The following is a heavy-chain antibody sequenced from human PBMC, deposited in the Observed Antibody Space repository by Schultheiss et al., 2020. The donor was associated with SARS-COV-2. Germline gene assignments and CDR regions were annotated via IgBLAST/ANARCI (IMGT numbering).Heavy chain of an antibody. CDR2: INHSGST. CDR3: ARGQEQWFHTTPDFDY. CDR1: GGSISSGDYY. V-gene: IGHV4-39*01. J-gene: IGHJ4*02. D-gene: IGHD6-19*01. Sequence: SETLSLSCTVSGGSISSGDYYWSWIRQPPGKGLEWIGEINHSGSTNYNPSLKSRVTISVDTSKNQFSLKLSSVTAADTAVYYCARGQEQWFHTTPDFDYWGQGTLVTVSS.